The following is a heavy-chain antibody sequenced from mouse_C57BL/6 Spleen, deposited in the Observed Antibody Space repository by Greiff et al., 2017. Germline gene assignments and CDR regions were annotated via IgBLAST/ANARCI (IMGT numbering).Heavy chain of an antibody. V-gene: IGHV1-81*01. CDR1: GYTFTSYG. CDR2: IYPRSGNT. D-gene: IGHD1-1*01. CDR3: ADYGSSYGFAY. Sequence: QVQLQQSGAELARPGASVKLSCKASGYTFTSYGISWVKQRTGQGLEWIGEIYPRSGNTYYNEKFKGKATLTADKSSSTAYLELRSLTSEDSAVYFCADYGSSYGFAYWGQGTLVTVSA. J-gene: IGHJ3*01.